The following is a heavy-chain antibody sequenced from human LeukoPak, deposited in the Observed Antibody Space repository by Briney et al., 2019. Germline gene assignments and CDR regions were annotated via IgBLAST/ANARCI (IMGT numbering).Heavy chain of an antibody. D-gene: IGHD4-17*01. CDR1: GFTFSSYW. CDR3: ARDNYGDYFDY. V-gene: IGHV3-7*03. J-gene: IGHJ4*02. CDR2: VKQDGSEK. Sequence: GGSLRLSCAASGFTFSSYWMSWVRQAPGKGLEWVANVKQDGSEKYYVDSVKGRFTISRDNAKNSLYLQMNSLRAEDTAVYYCARDNYGDYFDYWGQGTLVTVSS.